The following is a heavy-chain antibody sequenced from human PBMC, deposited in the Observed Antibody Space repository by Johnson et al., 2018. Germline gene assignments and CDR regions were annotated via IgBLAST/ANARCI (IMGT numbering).Heavy chain of an antibody. CDR3: AKEYSWFPHSCDV. Sequence: QVQLQESGPGLVKPSQTLSLSCSVSGDSMETSTYYWSWLRQPAGKRLEWIGRIDASGRTIYNPSLKSRVIISLDISTNQFSLKLTSVTAAGTALYYCAKEYSWFPHSCDVWGPGTMVTVS. V-gene: IGHV4-61*02. CDR2: IDASGRT. D-gene: IGHD5-18*01. CDR1: GDSMETSTYY. J-gene: IGHJ3*01.